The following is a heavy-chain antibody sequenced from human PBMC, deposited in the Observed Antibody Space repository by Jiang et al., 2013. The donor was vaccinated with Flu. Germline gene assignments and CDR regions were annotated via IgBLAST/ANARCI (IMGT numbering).Heavy chain of an antibody. D-gene: IGHD6-19*01. V-gene: IGHV3-48*03. Sequence: LVQPGRVPETSPVQPLDSTFSSYEMNWVRQAPGKGLEWVSYISSSGSTIYYADSVKGRFTISRDNAKNSLYLQMNSLRAEDTAVYYCARDGTRYSSGWYGRWYYGMDVWGQGTTVTVSS. CDR1: DSTFSSYE. CDR3: ARDGTRYSSGWYGRWYYGMDV. CDR2: ISSSGSTI. J-gene: IGHJ6*02.